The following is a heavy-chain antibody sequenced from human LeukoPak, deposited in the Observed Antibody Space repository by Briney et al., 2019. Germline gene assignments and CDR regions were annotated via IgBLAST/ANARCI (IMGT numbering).Heavy chain of an antibody. CDR3: ARSLRGYRFATDY. J-gene: IGHJ4*02. Sequence: SETLSLTCTVSGGSISSYYWSWIRQPPGKGLEWIGYIYYSGSTNYNPSLKSRVTISVDTSKNQFSLKLGSVTAADTAVYYCARSLRGYRFATDYWGQGTLVTVSS. V-gene: IGHV4-59*08. CDR2: IYYSGST. CDR1: GGSISSYY. D-gene: IGHD5-18*01.